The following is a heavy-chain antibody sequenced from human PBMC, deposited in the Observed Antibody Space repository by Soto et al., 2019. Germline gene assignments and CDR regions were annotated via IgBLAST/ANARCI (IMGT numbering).Heavy chain of an antibody. D-gene: IGHD4-17*01. CDR1: GYTFTSYA. CDR3: ARDQRGDYGDPTRVKAFDI. CDR2: INAGNGNT. J-gene: IGHJ3*02. V-gene: IGHV1-3*01. Sequence: SVKVSCKASGYTFTSYAMHWVRQAPGQRLEWMGWINAGNGNTKYSQKFQGRVTITRDTSASTAYMELSSLRSEDTAVYYCARDQRGDYGDPTRVKAFDIWGQGTMVTVSS.